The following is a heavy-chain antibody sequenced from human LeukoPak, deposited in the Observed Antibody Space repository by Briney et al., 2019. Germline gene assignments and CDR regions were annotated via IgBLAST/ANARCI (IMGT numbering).Heavy chain of an antibody. Sequence: SETLSLTCAVYGGSFSGYYWSWIRQPPGKGLEWIGEINHSGSTNYNPSLESRVTISVDTSKNQFSLKLSSVTAADTAVYYCASSVVATIGNSWFDPWGQGTLVTVSS. V-gene: IGHV4-34*01. J-gene: IGHJ5*02. CDR1: GGSFSGYY. D-gene: IGHD5-12*01. CDR3: ASSVVATIGNSWFDP. CDR2: INHSGST.